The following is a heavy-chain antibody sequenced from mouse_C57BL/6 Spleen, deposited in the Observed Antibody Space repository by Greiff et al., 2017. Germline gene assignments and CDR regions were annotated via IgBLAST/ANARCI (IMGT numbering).Heavy chain of an antibody. CDR3: TTYDYGSTLCAY. CDR2: IDPENGDT. V-gene: IGHV14-4*01. Sequence: VQLQQSGAELVRPGASVKLSCTASGFNIKDDYMHWVKQRPEQGLEWIGWIDPENGDTEYASKFQGKATITADTSSNTAYLQLSSLTSEDTAVYYCTTYDYGSTLCAYWGQGTLVTVSA. CDR1: GFNIKDDY. J-gene: IGHJ3*01. D-gene: IGHD1-1*01.